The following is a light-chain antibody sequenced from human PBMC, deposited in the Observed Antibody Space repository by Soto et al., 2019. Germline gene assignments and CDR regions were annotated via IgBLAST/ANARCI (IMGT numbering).Light chain of an antibody. CDR2: EVN. J-gene: IGLJ1*01. V-gene: IGLV2-8*01. Sequence: QSVLTHPPSASGSPGHSVAISFTGTISDVGGYNYVSWYQQNPGKAPKLMIYEVNKRPSGVPDRFSGSKSGKTASLTVSCLQAEDEADYYCSSYAGSSNVFGTGTKVTV. CDR1: ISDVGGYNY. CDR3: SSYAGSSNV.